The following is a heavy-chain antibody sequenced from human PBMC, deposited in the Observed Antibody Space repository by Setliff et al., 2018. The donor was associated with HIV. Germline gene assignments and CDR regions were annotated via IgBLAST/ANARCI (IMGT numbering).Heavy chain of an antibody. Sequence: PGGSLRLSCAASGFTFSSYAMSWVRQAPGRGLEWVSYISSSDNTIYYADSVKGRFTISRDNAKNSLYLQMNSLRAEDTAVYYCARPNYYDSSGSFDYWGQGTLVTVSS. CDR1: GFTFSSYA. CDR3: ARPNYYDSSGSFDY. CDR2: ISSSDNTI. J-gene: IGHJ4*02. V-gene: IGHV3-48*03. D-gene: IGHD3-22*01.